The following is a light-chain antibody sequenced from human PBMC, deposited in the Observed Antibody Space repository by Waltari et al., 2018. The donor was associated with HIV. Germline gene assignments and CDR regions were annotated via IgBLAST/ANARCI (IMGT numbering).Light chain of an antibody. CDR3: NSYAGSNTLV. Sequence: QSALTQPPSASGSPGQSVTISCTGTSSDVGYFNYVSWYQQHPGKAPKLVIFEVTKRPSGVPYRFSASNSGNTASLTVSGLQPEDEAVYYCNSYAGSNTLVCGGGTKLTVL. CDR2: EVT. V-gene: IGLV2-8*01. J-gene: IGLJ3*02. CDR1: SSDVGYFNY.